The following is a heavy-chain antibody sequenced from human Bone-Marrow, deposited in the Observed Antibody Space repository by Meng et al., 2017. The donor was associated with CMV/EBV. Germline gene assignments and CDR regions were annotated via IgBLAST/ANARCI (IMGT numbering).Heavy chain of an antibody. CDR3: AKYRFGLSTGEEPE. J-gene: IGHJ4*02. CDR1: GFTFRSYG. CDR2: IRYDGSNR. V-gene: IGHV3-30*02. D-gene: IGHD2-8*02. Sequence: GGSLRLSCAVSGFTFRSYGMHWFRQTPGKGLEWVAFIRYDGSNRNYGDSVKGRFTISRDNSKNTLYLQMNSLRDEDTGIYYCAKYRFGLSTGEEPEWGQGTQVTGYS.